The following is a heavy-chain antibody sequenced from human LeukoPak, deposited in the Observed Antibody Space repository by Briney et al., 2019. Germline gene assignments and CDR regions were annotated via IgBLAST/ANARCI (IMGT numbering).Heavy chain of an antibody. CDR1: GFTFSNAW. V-gene: IGHV3-30-3*01. J-gene: IGHJ3*02. D-gene: IGHD3-10*01. CDR3: ARGFGESSHAFDI. CDR2: MSYDGSSK. Sequence: PGGSLRLSCAASGFTFSNAWMSWVRQAPGKGLEWVAIMSYDGSSKNYADSVKGRFTISRDNSKNTLYLQMNGLRAEDTALYYCARGFGESSHAFDIWGQGTMVTVSS.